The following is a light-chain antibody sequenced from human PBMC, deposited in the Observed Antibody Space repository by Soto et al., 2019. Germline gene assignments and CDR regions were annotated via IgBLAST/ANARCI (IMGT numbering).Light chain of an antibody. CDR3: QQSYSVPRT. Sequence: DIQMTQSPSSRSASVVDRVTITFRASQSIDTYLNWYQRKPGKAPNVLIYAASTLQSGVPTRFSGSGSGTDFTLTISSLQPEDFATYYCQQSYSVPRTFGLGTKVDIK. J-gene: IGKJ1*01. CDR2: AAS. V-gene: IGKV1-39*01. CDR1: QSIDTY.